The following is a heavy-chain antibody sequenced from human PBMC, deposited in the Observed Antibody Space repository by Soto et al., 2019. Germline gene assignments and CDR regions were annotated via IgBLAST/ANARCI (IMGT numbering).Heavy chain of an antibody. D-gene: IGHD2-21*02. CDR1: GFMFSSYG. J-gene: IGHJ6*02. CDR2: ISFDGSYK. CDR3: AKEMVTYCGVDCPLAGGMEV. V-gene: IGHV3-30*18. Sequence: GGSLRLSCAASGFMFSSYGMHWVRQAPGKXLEWVAVISFDGSYKSYAESVKGRFTISRDNTKSTLYLQVNSLRAEDTAVYYCAKEMVTYCGVDCPLAGGMEVWGQGTTVTVSS.